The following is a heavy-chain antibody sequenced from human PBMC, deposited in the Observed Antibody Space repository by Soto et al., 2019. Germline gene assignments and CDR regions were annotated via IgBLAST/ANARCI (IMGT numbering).Heavy chain of an antibody. D-gene: IGHD6-6*01. J-gene: IGHJ6*02. V-gene: IGHV3-53*01. CDR2: IYSGSST. CDR3: SASSRNEYHFAMDA. CDR1: GLSVSSSD. Sequence: PGGSVRLSXAASGLSVSSSDMSWVRQASGKGLEWVSVIYSGSSTHDADSVKGRFTISRDNSKNTVHLQMNSLRVDDTAVHFCSASSRNEYHFAMDAWGQWTTVTVSS.